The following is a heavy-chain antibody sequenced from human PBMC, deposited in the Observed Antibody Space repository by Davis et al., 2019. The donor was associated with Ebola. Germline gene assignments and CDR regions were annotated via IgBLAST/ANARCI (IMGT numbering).Heavy chain of an antibody. CDR2: IYYSGIT. CDR3: ARRPPGQWLVPFDY. V-gene: IGHV4-39*01. Sequence: SETLSLTCTVSGGSIISSSSYWGWIRQPPRKGLEWIGSIYYSGITYYNPSLKSRVTISVDTSKNQFSLKLSSVTAADTAVYYCARRPPGQWLVPFDYWGQGTLVTVSS. CDR1: GGSIISSSSY. D-gene: IGHD6-19*01. J-gene: IGHJ4*02.